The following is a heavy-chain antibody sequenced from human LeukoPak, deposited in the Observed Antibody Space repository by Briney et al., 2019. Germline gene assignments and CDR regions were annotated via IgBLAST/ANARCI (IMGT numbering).Heavy chain of an antibody. Sequence: GGSLRLSCAASGFTFDDYMMHWVRQAPGKGLEWVALISWDGNSIYCADSVKGRFTISRDNAKNSLYLQMNSLRVEDTAVYYCARSYYDTSGRAPFDYWGQGALVTVSS. V-gene: IGHV3-43*01. J-gene: IGHJ4*02. CDR1: GFTFDDYM. CDR3: ARSYYDTSGRAPFDY. D-gene: IGHD3-22*01. CDR2: ISWDGNSI.